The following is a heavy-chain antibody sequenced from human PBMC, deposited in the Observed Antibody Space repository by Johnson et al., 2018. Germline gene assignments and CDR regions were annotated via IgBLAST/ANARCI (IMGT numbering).Heavy chain of an antibody. Sequence: VQLVESGGGLVQPGGSLRLSCAASGFTVGSHYMNWVRQAPGKGLEWVAIIYRSGSTDYADPVRGRFSISRDNSKNTLYLQMNSLRVGDTAVYYCARDAYDNSGYFDYWGQGTLVTVSS. J-gene: IGHJ4*02. V-gene: IGHV3-66*02. CDR1: GFTVGSHY. CDR3: ARDAYDNSGYFDY. D-gene: IGHD3-22*01. CDR2: IYRSGST.